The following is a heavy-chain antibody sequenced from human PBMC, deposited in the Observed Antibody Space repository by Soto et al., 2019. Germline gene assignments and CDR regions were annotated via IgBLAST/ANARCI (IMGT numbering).Heavy chain of an antibody. D-gene: IGHD2-15*01. J-gene: IGHJ4*01. CDR1: GGSISSGGYY. CDR3: VKGNQLLRYYFEF. V-gene: IGHV4-31*03. CDR2: IYYSGST. Sequence: KASETLSLTCTVSGGSISSGGYYWSWIRQHPGKGLEWIGYIYYSGSTYYNPSLKSRVTISVDTSKNQFSLKLGSVTAADTAVYYCVKGNQLLRYYFEFWGPGTLVTVSS.